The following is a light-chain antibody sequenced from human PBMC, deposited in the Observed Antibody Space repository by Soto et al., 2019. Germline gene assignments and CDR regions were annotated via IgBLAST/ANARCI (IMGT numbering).Light chain of an antibody. CDR1: QSISGY. CDR2: AAS. J-gene: IGKJ4*01. Sequence: DIQMTQSPSSLSASVGDRVTITCRASQSISGYLNWYQQKPGRAPKLLIYAASSLQSGVPSRFSGSASGTDFTLTISSLQPEDFATYYCQQSYSALTFGGGTKVEIK. V-gene: IGKV1-39*01. CDR3: QQSYSALT.